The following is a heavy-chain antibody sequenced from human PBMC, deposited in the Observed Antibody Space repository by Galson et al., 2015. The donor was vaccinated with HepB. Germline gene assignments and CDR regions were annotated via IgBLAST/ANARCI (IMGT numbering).Heavy chain of an antibody. Sequence: SLRLSCATSGFTFSSYTLNWVRQAPGKGLEWVSCISGDSTYMYYADSVKGRFTISRDNAKNSLDLQMTSLRADDTAVYYCARDPPLGTPFDFWGQGTLVTVSS. V-gene: IGHV3-21*01. J-gene: IGHJ4*02. CDR2: ISGDSTYM. CDR1: GFTFSSYT. D-gene: IGHD7-27*01. CDR3: ARDPPLGTPFDF.